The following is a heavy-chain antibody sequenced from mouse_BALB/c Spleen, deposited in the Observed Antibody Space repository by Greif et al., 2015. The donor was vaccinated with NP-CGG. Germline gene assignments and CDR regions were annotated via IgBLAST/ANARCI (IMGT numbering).Heavy chain of an antibody. CDR2: ISRGGGGT. V-gene: IGHV5-12-1*01. CDR3: ARYDGYYYYAMDY. Sequence: EGPLGGSGGGFVKPGGALKTSCGASGFAFSSYDMSWVRQTPGKRLEWGAYISRGGGGTYYPDTVKGRFTISRDNAKNTLYLQMSSLKSEDTAMYYCARYDGYYYYAMDYWGQGTSVTVSS. CDR1: GFAFSSYD. D-gene: IGHD2-3*01. J-gene: IGHJ4*01.